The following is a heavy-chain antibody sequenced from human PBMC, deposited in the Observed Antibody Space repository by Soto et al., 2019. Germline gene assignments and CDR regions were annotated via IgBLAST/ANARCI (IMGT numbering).Heavy chain of an antibody. CDR3: ASVRITMVRGAPLDY. CDR1: GYTFSNFA. J-gene: IGHJ4*01. D-gene: IGHD3-10*01. Sequence: VKVSCKASGYTFSNFAMHWVRQAPGQRLEWMGWINAGNWNTKYSQKFQGRVTITRDTSASTAYMELSSLRSEDTAVYYCASVRITMVRGAPLDYW. CDR2: INAGNWNT. V-gene: IGHV1-3*01.